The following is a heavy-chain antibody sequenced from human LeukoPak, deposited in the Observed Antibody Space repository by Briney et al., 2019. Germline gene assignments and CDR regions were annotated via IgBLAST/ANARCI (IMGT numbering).Heavy chain of an antibody. D-gene: IGHD4-11*01. Sequence: SETLSLTCTVSGGSISSYYWSWIRQPAGKGLEWIGRIYTSGSTNCNPSLKSRVTISVDTSKNQFSLNLNSVTAADTAMYYCAREVRNSLDAFDVWGQGTLVTVSS. J-gene: IGHJ3*01. CDR3: AREVRNSLDAFDV. CDR2: IYTSGST. V-gene: IGHV4-4*07. CDR1: GGSISSYY.